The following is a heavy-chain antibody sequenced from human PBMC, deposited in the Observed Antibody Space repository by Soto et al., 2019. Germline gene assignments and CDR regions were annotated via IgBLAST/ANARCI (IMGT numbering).Heavy chain of an antibody. V-gene: IGHV4-59*01. J-gene: IGHJ3*01. Sequence: SETLSLTCTVSGGSISSYYWSWIRQPPGKGLEWIGYISDGVSTNYNPSLESRVTISVDTSKKQVSLKLSSVSAADTARYFCAGYCSSSICPDDHYFAVELWGPGKTVTGSS. CDR1: GGSISSYY. CDR2: ISDGVST. CDR3: AGYCSSSICPDDHYFAVEL. D-gene: IGHD2-2*01.